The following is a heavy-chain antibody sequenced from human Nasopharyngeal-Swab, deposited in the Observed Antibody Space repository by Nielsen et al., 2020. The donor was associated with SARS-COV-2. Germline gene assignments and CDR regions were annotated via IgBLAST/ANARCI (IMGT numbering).Heavy chain of an antibody. V-gene: IGHV4-39*01. Sequence: SETLSLTCTVSGGSISSSSYYWGWIRQPPGKGLEWIGSIYYSGSTYYNPSLKSRVTISVDTSKNQFSLKLSSVTAADTAVYYCARRGGRPSPRNCSGGSCYFYWGQRTLVTVSS. D-gene: IGHD2-15*01. CDR3: ARRGGRPSPRNCSGGSCYFY. J-gene: IGHJ4*02. CDR2: IYYSGST. CDR1: GGSISSSSYY.